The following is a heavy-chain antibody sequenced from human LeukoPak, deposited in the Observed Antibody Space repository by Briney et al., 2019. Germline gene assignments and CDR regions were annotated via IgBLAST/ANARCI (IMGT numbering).Heavy chain of an antibody. CDR3: VKGGQDCSPTTCYYD. Sequence: GGSLRLSCVASGYFFNNYAVSWVRHAPGKGLEWVSAISGSGRTYYADSVKGRFTISRDNSKNTGYLQMNSLRAEDTAVYYCVKGGQDCSPTTCYYDWGQGTLVTVSS. V-gene: IGHV3-23*01. D-gene: IGHD2-2*01. CDR2: ISGSGRT. J-gene: IGHJ4*02. CDR1: GYFFNNYA.